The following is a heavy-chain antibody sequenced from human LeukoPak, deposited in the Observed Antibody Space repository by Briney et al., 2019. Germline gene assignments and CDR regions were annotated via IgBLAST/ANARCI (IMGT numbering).Heavy chain of an antibody. CDR2: INPSSGAT. CDR3: ARATNFYYYYGMDV. CDR1: GYTXTSYY. Sequence: ASVKVSCKTSGYTXTSYYIHGVRQAPGQGLEWMGIINPSSGATNYAQKFQGRVTMTRDTSTSTVYMELSSQRSEDTAVYYCARATNFYYYYGMDVWGQGTTVTVSS. D-gene: IGHD1-26*01. V-gene: IGHV1-46*01. J-gene: IGHJ6*02.